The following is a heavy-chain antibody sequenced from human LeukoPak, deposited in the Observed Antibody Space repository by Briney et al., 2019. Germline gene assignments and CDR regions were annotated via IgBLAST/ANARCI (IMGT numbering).Heavy chain of an antibody. V-gene: IGHV1-2*02. CDR3: ARVLPTPAAYQLPCCGWYDAFGI. CDR2: INPNSGGT. CDR1: GYTFTGYY. J-gene: IGHJ3*02. D-gene: IGHD2-2*01. Sequence: ASVKVSCKASGYTFTGYYMHWVRQAPGQGLEWMGWINPNSGGTNYAQEFQGRVTMTRDTSISTAYMELSRLRSDDTAVYYCARVLPTPAAYQLPCCGWYDAFGIWGQGTMVTVSS.